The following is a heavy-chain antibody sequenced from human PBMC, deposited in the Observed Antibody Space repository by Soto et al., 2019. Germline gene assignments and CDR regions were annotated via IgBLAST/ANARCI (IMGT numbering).Heavy chain of an antibody. V-gene: IGHV1-8*01. J-gene: IGHJ6*02. Sequence: ASVKVSCKVSGYTFTSYDINWVRQATGQGLEWMGWMNPNSGNTGYAQKFQGRVTMTRNTSISTAYMELSSLRSEDTAVYYCARSNYYDSSGPRFYYYYGMDGWGQGTTVTVSS. CDR3: ARSNYYDSSGPRFYYYYGMDG. CDR2: MNPNSGNT. D-gene: IGHD3-22*01. CDR1: GYTFTSYD.